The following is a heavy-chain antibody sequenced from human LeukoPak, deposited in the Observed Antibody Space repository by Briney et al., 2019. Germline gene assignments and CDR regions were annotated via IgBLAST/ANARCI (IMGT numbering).Heavy chain of an antibody. J-gene: IGHJ3*02. CDR3: AKIESDPVQDDAFDI. D-gene: IGHD1-1*01. CDR1: GFTFSTYS. Sequence: PGGSLRLSCAASGFTFSTYSMNWVRQAPGKGLEWVSAISGSGGSTYYADSVKGRFTISRDNSKNTLYLQMNSLRAEDTAVYYCAKIESDPVQDDAFDIWGQGTMVTVSS. CDR2: ISGSGGST. V-gene: IGHV3-23*01.